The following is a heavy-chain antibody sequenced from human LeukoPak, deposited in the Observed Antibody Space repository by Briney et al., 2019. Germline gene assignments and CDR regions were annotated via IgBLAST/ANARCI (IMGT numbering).Heavy chain of an antibody. D-gene: IGHD2-15*01. CDR1: GGAMTSSSYY. J-gene: IGHJ5*02. CDR2: MYYRGNT. CDR3: ARQGNPHTTYCSGGTFYATKDNWFGP. V-gene: IGHV4-39*01. Sequence: SETLSLTCNVSGGAMTSSSYYWGWIRQPPGKGLEWIASMYYRGNTYSNPSLKSRVAISVDTSKNQFSLKLTSVTAADTAVYYCARQGNPHTTYCSGGTFYATKDNWFGPWGQGTLVTVSS.